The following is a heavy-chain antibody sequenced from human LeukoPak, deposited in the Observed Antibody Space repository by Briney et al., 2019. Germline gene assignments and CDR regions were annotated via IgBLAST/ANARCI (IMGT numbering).Heavy chain of an antibody. CDR1: GFTFSSYG. Sequence: PGGFLRLSCAASGFTFSSYGMPWVRQAPGKGLEWVAVISYDGSNKYYADSVKGRFTISRDNSKNTLYLQMNSLRAEDTAVYYCAKRGYCSSTSCYGMDVWGQGTTVTVSS. D-gene: IGHD2-2*01. V-gene: IGHV3-30*18. CDR2: ISYDGSNK. CDR3: AKRGYCSSTSCYGMDV. J-gene: IGHJ6*02.